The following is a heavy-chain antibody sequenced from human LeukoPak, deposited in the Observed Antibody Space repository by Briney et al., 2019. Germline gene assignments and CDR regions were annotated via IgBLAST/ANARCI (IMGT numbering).Heavy chain of an antibody. J-gene: IGHJ4*02. CDR3: ARASYSSSWYDYFDY. CDR2: ISSSGSTI. V-gene: IGHV3-48*04. Sequence: PGGSLRLSCAASGFTFNTYWMSWVRQAPGKGLEWVSYISSSGSTIYYADSVKGRFTISRDNAKNSLYLQMNSLRAEDTAVYYCARASYSSSWYDYFDYWGQGTLVTVSS. CDR1: GFTFNTYW. D-gene: IGHD6-13*01.